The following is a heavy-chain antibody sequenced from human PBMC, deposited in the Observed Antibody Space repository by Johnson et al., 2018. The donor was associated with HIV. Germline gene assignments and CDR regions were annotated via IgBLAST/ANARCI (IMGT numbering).Heavy chain of an antibody. J-gene: IGHJ3*02. CDR3: ARVGQKLVPVPRGAFDI. Sequence: QVRLVESGGGVVQPGRSLRLSCAASGFTFSSYAMHWVRQAPGKGLEWVSIILSDGSNKYYADSVKGRFTISRDNSKNTLYLQMNSLRAEDTAVYYCARVGQKLVPVPRGAFDIWGQGTMVTVSS. V-gene: IGHV3-30*04. D-gene: IGHD6-6*01. CDR2: ILSDGSNK. CDR1: GFTFSSYA.